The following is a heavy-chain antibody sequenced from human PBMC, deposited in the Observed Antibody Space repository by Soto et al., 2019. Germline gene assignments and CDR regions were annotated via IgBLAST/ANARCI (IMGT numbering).Heavy chain of an antibody. Sequence: ASVKVSCKASGYTFTSYGISWVRQAPGQGLEWMGWISAYNGNTNYAQKLQGRVTMTTDTSTSTAYMELMSLRSDDTAVYYCARGDCTNGVCYINYYYGMDVWGQGTTVTVSS. CDR1: GYTFTSYG. CDR3: ARGDCTNGVCYINYYYGMDV. D-gene: IGHD2-8*01. J-gene: IGHJ6*02. V-gene: IGHV1-18*01. CDR2: ISAYNGNT.